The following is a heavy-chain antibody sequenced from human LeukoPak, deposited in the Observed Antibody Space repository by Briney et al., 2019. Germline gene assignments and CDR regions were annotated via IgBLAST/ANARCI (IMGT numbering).Heavy chain of an antibody. CDR3: ARRLGPSIAARQTDY. J-gene: IGHJ4*02. CDR1: GGSISSSSYY. V-gene: IGHV4-39*01. Sequence: SETLSLTCIVSGGSISSSSYYWGWIRQPPGKGLEWIGSIDYSGSTYYNPSLKSRVTISVDTSKNQFSLKLSSVTAADTAVYYCARRLGPSIAARQTDYWGQGTLVTVSS. D-gene: IGHD6-6*01. CDR2: IDYSGST.